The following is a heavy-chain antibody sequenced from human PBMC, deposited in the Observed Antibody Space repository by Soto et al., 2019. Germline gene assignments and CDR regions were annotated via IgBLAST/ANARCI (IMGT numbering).Heavy chain of an antibody. CDR2: IIGSGVNT. CDR3: AKAWGTVSRPF. Sequence: GGSLRLSCAAAGFTFGNYDMNWVRQAPGKGLEWVSAIIGSGVNTYYADSVKGRFTISRDNSKNTLYLQMNSLRAEDTAVYYSAKAWGTVSRPFWGKGTPVTVSS. V-gene: IGHV3-23*01. CDR1: GFTFGNYD. J-gene: IGHJ6*03. D-gene: IGHD4-4*01.